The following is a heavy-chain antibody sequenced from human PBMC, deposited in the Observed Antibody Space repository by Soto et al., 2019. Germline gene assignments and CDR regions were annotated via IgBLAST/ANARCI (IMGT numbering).Heavy chain of an antibody. CDR3: AREGRYSSGWDR. J-gene: IGHJ4*02. V-gene: IGHV1-18*01. CDR2: ISAYNGDT. D-gene: IGHD6-19*01. Sequence: QVQLVQSGAEGKKPGASVKVSCKASGYTFTSYGISWVRQAPGQGLEWMGWISAYNGDTRYAQNLQGRVSMTTDTSTRTAYLELRSLRCDDTAVYYCAREGRYSSGWDRWGQGTLVTV. CDR1: GYTFTSYG.